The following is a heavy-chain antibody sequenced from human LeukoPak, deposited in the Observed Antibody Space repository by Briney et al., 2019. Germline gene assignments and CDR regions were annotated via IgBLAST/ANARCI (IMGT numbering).Heavy chain of an antibody. V-gene: IGHV4-30-2*01. CDR2: IYHSGST. CDR1: GGSISSGGYS. J-gene: IGHJ3*02. D-gene: IGHD3-3*01. CDR3: ARAFPDYDFWSGYPYPDAFDI. Sequence: SQTLSLTCAVSGGSISSGGYSWSWIRQPPGKGLEWIGYIYHSGSTYYNPSLKSRVTISVDRSKNQFSLKLSSVTAADTAVYYCARAFPDYDFWSGYPYPDAFDIWGQGTMVTVSS.